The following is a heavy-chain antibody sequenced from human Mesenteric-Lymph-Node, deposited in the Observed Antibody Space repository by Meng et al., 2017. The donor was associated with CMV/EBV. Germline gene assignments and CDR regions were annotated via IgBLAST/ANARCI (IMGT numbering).Heavy chain of an antibody. Sequence: GGSLRLSCTASGFTFDTFDMHWVRQAPGKGLEWVALISYDGSDEYYADSVKGRFTISRDNAKNSLYLQMNSLRVEDTAVYFCARDGTGGYHYYYAMDVWGQGTLVTVSS. CDR3: ARDGTGGYHYYYAMDV. D-gene: IGHD1-14*01. V-gene: IGHV3-30*04. CDR2: ISYDGSDE. J-gene: IGHJ6*02. CDR1: GFTFDTFD.